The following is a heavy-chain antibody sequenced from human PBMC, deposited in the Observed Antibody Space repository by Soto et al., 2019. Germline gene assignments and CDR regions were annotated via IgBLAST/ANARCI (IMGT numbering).Heavy chain of an antibody. CDR3: AKENYDFWSGYFFDP. D-gene: IGHD3-3*01. J-gene: IGHJ5*02. V-gene: IGHV3-23*01. CDR1: GFTFSSYA. Sequence: GSLSPSCAASGFTFSSYAMSWVRQAPGKGLEWVSAISGSGGSTYYADSVKGRFTISRDNSKNTLYLQMNSLRAEDTAVYYCAKENYDFWSGYFFDPWGQGTLVTVSS. CDR2: ISGSGGST.